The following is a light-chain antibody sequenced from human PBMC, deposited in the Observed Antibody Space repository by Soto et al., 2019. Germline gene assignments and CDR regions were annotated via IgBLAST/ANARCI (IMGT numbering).Light chain of an antibody. CDR3: HQYNNDPFT. Sequence: DIQMTQSPSSLSASVGDTITITCRASQGISNSLNWYQLRPGEAPKLLIYDASTLAPGVPSRFSGSGSGTHFTFTVSSLQTEDIATYYCHQYNNDPFTFGPGPKVDLK. CDR2: DAS. CDR1: QGISNS. V-gene: IGKV1-33*01. J-gene: IGKJ3*01.